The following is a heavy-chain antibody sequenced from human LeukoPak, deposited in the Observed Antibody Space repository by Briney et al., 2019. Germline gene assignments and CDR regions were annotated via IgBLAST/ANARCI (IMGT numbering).Heavy chain of an antibody. V-gene: IGHV4-30-2*01. CDR1: GGSISSGGYS. CDR2: IYHSGST. Sequence: SETLSLTCAVSGGSISSGGYSWSWIRQPPGTGLEWIGYIYHSGSTYYNPSLKSRVTISVDRSKNQFSLKLSSVTAADTAVYYCARGPHYYSYYGLDVWGQGTTVTVSS. CDR3: ARGPHYYSYYGLDV. J-gene: IGHJ6*02.